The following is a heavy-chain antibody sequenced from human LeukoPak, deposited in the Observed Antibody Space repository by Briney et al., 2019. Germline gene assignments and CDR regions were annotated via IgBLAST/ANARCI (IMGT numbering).Heavy chain of an antibody. Sequence: SETLSLTCTVSGDSISNYYWNWIRQAPGKGLEWIGYIFYSGGTNYNSSLKSRATTSVDRSKNQFSLRLSSVTAADTAVYYCARAKEGTSLVLSFKYHYYFLDVWGIGTTVTVSS. J-gene: IGHJ6*04. D-gene: IGHD2-2*01. CDR3: ARAKEGTSLVLSFKYHYYFLDV. CDR2: IFYSGGT. CDR1: GDSISNYY. V-gene: IGHV4-59*12.